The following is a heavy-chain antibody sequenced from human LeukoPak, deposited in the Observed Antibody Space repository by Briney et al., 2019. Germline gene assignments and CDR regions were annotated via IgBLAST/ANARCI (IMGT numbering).Heavy chain of an antibody. CDR2: FDPEYGEK. CDR1: GDTLSQLT. Sequence: ASVKVSCKISGDTLSQLTIHWVRQAPGEGLEKMGRFDPEYGEKVFAQTFQGRVTVTGDTSTNTAYMELSSLRSEDTAVYYCATGIMIPAGFDYWGQGTLVTVSS. V-gene: IGHV1-24*01. D-gene: IGHD3-16*01. J-gene: IGHJ4*02. CDR3: ATGIMIPAGFDY.